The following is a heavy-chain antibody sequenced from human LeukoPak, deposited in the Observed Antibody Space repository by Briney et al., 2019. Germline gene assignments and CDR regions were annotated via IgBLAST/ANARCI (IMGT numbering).Heavy chain of an antibody. D-gene: IGHD1-26*01. V-gene: IGHV3-7*01. CDR1: GFTFSSYW. CDR3: AREGSSDALDI. Sequence: PGGSLRLSCAASGFTFSSYWMTWVRQAPGRGLEWVAYIKHDGSEKYYVDSVKGRITISRDNAKNSLFLEMNSLRAEDTAVYYCAREGSSDALDIWGQGTMVTVSS. CDR2: IKHDGSEK. J-gene: IGHJ3*02.